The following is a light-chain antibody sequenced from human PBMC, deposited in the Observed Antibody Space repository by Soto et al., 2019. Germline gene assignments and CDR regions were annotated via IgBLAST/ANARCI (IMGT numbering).Light chain of an antibody. CDR3: QQYNSLPWT. V-gene: IGKV1-5*03. J-gene: IGKJ1*01. CDR2: EAS. CDR1: QSISTY. Sequence: DIQTTQSPSTLSASVGDRVTISCRASQSISTYLAWYKQEPGKAPKLLLFEASALEGGVPSRFSGSGSATEFTLTITSLQLDDFATYYCQQYNSLPWTFGQGSKVEVK.